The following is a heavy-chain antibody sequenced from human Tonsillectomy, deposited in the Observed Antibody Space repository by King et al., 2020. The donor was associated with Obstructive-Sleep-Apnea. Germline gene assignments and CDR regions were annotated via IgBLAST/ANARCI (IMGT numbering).Heavy chain of an antibody. J-gene: IGHJ5*02. CDR3: ARGSGAAAVNWFDP. CDR1: VGSFSDYY. CDR2: IHHRGST. Sequence: VQLQQWGAGLLNPSETLSLTCAVFVGSFSDYYWSWIRRPPGKGLEWIVEIHHRGSTNYTPSLKSRGTISVDTSNRQVSLKLNSVTAADTAVYYCARGSGAAAVNWFDPWGQGTLVTVSS. V-gene: IGHV4-34*01. D-gene: IGHD6-13*01.